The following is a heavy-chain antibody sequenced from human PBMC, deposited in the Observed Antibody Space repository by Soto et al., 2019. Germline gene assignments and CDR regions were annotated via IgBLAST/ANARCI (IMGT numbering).Heavy chain of an antibody. D-gene: IGHD2-2*01. V-gene: IGHV4-34*01. CDR1: GGSFSGYY. CDR2: INHSGST. CDR3: ASGYCSSTSCYDTGLFDY. J-gene: IGHJ4*02. Sequence: SETLPLTCAVYGGSFSGYYWSWIRQPPGKGLEWIGEINHSGSTNYNPSLKSRVTISVDTSKNQFSLKLSSVTAADTAVYYCASGYCSSTSCYDTGLFDYWGQGTLVTVSS.